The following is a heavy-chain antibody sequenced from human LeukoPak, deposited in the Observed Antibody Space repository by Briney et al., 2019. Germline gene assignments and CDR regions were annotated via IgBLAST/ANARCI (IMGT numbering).Heavy chain of an antibody. V-gene: IGHV3-21*01. D-gene: IGHD3-3*01. J-gene: IGHJ4*02. CDR1: GFTFSSYS. CDR2: ISSSSSYI. CDR3: ARTFTIFGVVIPFDY. Sequence: GGSLRLSCAASGFTFSSYSMNWVRQAPGKGLEWVSSISSSSSYIYYADSVKGRFTISRDNAKNSLYLQMNSLRAEDTAVYYCARTFTIFGVVIPFDYWGQGTLVTVSS.